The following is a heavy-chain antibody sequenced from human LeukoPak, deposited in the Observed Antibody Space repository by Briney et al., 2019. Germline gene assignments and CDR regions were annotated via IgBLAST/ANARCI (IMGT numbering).Heavy chain of an antibody. CDR2: ISSSSSTI. D-gene: IGHD1-26*01. J-gene: IGHJ4*02. V-gene: IGHV3-48*01. CDR1: GFTFSSYS. CDR3: ARDRVVEGELQTTVTPVDY. Sequence: GGSLRLSCAASGFTFSSYSMNWVRQAPGKGLEWVSYISSSSSTIYYADSVKGRFTISRDNAKNSLYLQMNSLRAEDTAVYYCARDRVVEGELQTTVTPVDYWGQGTLVTVSS.